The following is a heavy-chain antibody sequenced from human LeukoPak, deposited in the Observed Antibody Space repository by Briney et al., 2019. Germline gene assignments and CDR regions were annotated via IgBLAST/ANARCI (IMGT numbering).Heavy chain of an antibody. CDR1: GFTSSSYA. V-gene: IGHV3-30*01. D-gene: IGHD2-2*01. CDR3: ARPPALYQLLYYFDY. Sequence: GGSLRLSCVASGFTSSSYAMHWVRQAPGKGLEWVAVISYDGSNKYCADSVKGRFTISRDNSKNTLYLQMNSLRAEDTAVYYCARPPALYQLLYYFDYWGQGTLVTVSS. J-gene: IGHJ4*02. CDR2: ISYDGSNK.